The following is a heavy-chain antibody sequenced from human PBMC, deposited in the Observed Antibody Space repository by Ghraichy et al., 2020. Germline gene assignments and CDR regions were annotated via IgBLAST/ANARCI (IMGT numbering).Heavy chain of an antibody. Sequence: ASVKVSCKASGYTFTSYGISWVRQAPGQGLEWMGWISVYNGNTNYAQKLQGRVTMTTDTSTSTAYMELRSLRSDDTAVYYCARDRPRWYSSSWYYYYGMDVWGQGTTVTVSS. CDR1: GYTFTSYG. CDR3: ARDRPRWYSSSWYYYYGMDV. D-gene: IGHD6-13*01. CDR2: ISVYNGNT. J-gene: IGHJ6*02. V-gene: IGHV1-18*01.